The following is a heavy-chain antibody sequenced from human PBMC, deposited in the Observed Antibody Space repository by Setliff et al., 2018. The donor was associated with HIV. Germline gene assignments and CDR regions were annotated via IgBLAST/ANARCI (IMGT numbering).Heavy chain of an antibody. D-gene: IGHD1-26*01. J-gene: IGHJ4*02. CDR3: ARTMGVTYFDY. V-gene: IGHV4-39*01. CDR1: GGSISSSSYY. Sequence: PSETLSLTCTVSGGSISSSSYYWGWIRQPPGKGLEWIGSIDYSGSTSYNPSLKSRVTVSVDTPENQFSLKLSSVTAADTAVYYCARTMGVTYFDYWGQGTLVTV. CDR2: IDYSGST.